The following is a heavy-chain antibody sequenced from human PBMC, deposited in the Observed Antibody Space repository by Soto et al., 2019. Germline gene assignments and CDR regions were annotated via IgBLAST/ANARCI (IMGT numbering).Heavy chain of an antibody. Sequence: GGSLRLSCAASGFTFSSYTMNWVRQAPGKGLEWVSSISSSSSYIHYADSVKGRFTISRDNAKNSLYLHMNSLRVEDTAVYYCARGPTSGSYVYWGQGTLVTVSS. CDR2: ISSSSSYI. CDR3: ARGPTSGSYVY. D-gene: IGHD1-26*01. CDR1: GFTFSSYT. V-gene: IGHV3-21*06. J-gene: IGHJ4*02.